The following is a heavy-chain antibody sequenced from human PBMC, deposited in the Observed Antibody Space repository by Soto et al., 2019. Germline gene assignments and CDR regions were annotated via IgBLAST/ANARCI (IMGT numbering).Heavy chain of an antibody. Sequence: EVQLVESGGGLVQPGGSLKLSCAASGFTFSGSAMHWVRQASGKGLEWVGRIRSKANSYATAYAASVEGRFTISRDDSKTTAYPQMPTLKLEDPPVYYCTRHLADYWGQGTLVPVSP. J-gene: IGHJ4*02. V-gene: IGHV3-73*01. CDR2: IRSKANSYAT. D-gene: IGHD3-16*01. CDR1: GFTFSGSA. CDR3: TRHLADY.